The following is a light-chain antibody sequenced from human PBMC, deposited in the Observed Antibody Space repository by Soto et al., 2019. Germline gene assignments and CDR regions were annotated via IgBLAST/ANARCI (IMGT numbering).Light chain of an antibody. CDR2: AAS. J-gene: IGKJ1*01. CDR1: QGITNY. CDR3: QKYNSTPWT. V-gene: IGKV1-27*01. Sequence: DIQMTQSPSSLSASVRDRVTITCRASQGITNYLAWYQQKPGKVPKLLIYAASTLQSGVPSRFSGSGAGTDFTLTISSLQPEDVATYYCQKYNSTPWTFAQGTKVEIK.